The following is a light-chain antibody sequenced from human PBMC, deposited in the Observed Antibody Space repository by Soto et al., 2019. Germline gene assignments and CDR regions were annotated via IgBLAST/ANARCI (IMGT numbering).Light chain of an antibody. CDR1: HDITSY. CDR3: LKCDYLPI. V-gene: IGKV1-33*01. J-gene: IGKJ3*01. Sequence: DIQMTQSPSSLSASVGDRVTITCQASHDITSYLNWYQHKPGKSPKLLIYDASILEAGVTSRFSGSGSGTDFTFTISSLHPEDVATYYCLKCDYLPIFGPGTTVDFK. CDR2: DAS.